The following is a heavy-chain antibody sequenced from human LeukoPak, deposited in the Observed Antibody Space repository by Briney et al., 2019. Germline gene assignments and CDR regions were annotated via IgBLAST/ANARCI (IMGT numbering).Heavy chain of an antibody. CDR1: GFTFRSYG. D-gene: IGHD6-19*01. J-gene: IGHJ4*02. CDR2: VWYDGTNK. Sequence: PGGSLRLSCAASGFTFRSYGMHWVRQAPGKGLEWVADVWYDGTNKYYADSVKGRFTISRDNSKNTLYLQMNSLRAEDTAVYYCARDPGVRWLVGFDYWGQGTLVTVSS. V-gene: IGHV3-33*01. CDR3: ARDPGVRWLVGFDY.